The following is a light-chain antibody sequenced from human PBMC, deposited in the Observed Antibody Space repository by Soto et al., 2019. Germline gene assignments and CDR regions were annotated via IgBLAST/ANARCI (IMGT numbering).Light chain of an antibody. CDR3: QQYYNWPPMYT. CDR2: GAS. Sequence: EMVMTQSPATLSVSPGERATLSCRASQSVSTNLAWYQHKPGQPPRLLFYGASTRATGIPARFSGSASGTEFSLTIGSLQSEVFAVYSCQQYYNWPPMYTFGQGTKLEIK. J-gene: IGKJ2*01. CDR1: QSVSTN. V-gene: IGKV3-15*01.